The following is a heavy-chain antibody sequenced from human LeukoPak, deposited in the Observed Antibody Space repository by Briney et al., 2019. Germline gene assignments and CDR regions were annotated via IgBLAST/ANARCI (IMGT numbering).Heavy chain of an antibody. D-gene: IGHD3-10*01. Sequence: GGSLRLSCAASGFTFSSYGMSWVRQAPGKGLEWVSAISDSGVNTYYADSVKGRFTISRDNSENTLYLQMNSLRPEDTAVYYCAKERRARGPFDYWGQGTLVTVSS. J-gene: IGHJ4*02. CDR1: GFTFSSYG. CDR2: ISDSGVNT. CDR3: AKERRARGPFDY. V-gene: IGHV3-23*01.